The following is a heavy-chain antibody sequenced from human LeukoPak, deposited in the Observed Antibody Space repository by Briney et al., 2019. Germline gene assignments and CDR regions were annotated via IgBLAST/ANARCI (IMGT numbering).Heavy chain of an antibody. Sequence: GGSLRLSCAASGFTFSSYWMSWVRQAPGKGLEWVANIKQDGSEKYYVDSVKGRFTISRDNAKNSLYLQMNSLRAEDTAVYYCARDHTTVTTRYYGMDVWGQGTTVTVSS. CDR2: IKQDGSEK. D-gene: IGHD4-17*01. CDR3: ARDHTTVTTRYYGMDV. V-gene: IGHV3-7*01. J-gene: IGHJ6*02. CDR1: GFTFSSYW.